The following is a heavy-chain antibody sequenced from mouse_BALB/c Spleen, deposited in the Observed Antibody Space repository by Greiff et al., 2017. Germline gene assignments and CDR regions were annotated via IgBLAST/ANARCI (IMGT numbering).Heavy chain of an antibody. CDR3: ARSGKGDYFDY. CDR2: INPGSGGT. CDR1: GYAFTNYL. J-gene: IGHJ2*01. V-gene: IGHV1-54*03. D-gene: IGHD1-1*01. Sequence: QVQLQQSGAELVRPGTSVKVSCKASGYAFTNYLIEWVKQRPGQGLEWIGVINPGSGGTNYNEKFKGKATLTADKSSSTAYMQLSSLTSDDSAVYFCARSGKGDYFDYWGQGTTLTVSS.